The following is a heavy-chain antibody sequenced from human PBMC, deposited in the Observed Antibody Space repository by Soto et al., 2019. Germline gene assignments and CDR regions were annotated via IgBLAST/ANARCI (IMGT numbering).Heavy chain of an antibody. CDR1: GFTFTNYW. J-gene: IGHJ4*02. V-gene: IGHV3-74*01. CDR2: INADGSYA. CDR3: ARDFTTAETPGDDFDY. Sequence: GVSLRLSFAASGFTFTNYWMHWVRQVPGKGLVWVSRINADGSYASYADFVKGRFTISRDNSRNTVHLQMNSLSAEDTAVYYCARDFTTAETPGDDFDYWGQGIPVTVSS. D-gene: IGHD4-17*01.